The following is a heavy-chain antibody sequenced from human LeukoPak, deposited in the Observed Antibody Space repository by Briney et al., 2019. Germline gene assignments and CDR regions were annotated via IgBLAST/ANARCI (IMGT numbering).Heavy chain of an antibody. CDR2: INPRDGGT. V-gene: IGHV1-2*02. J-gene: IGHJ4*02. Sequence: EASVKVSCKGSGYTFTDYYLHWVRQAPGQGLEWVGYINPRDGGTSSPPNFRGRVTMTTDASSSTVYMELSRLTSDDTAIYYCAREGNGLLSKDLDYWGRGTLVTVSS. CDR3: AREGNGLLSKDLDY. CDR1: GYTFTDYY. D-gene: IGHD2-15*01.